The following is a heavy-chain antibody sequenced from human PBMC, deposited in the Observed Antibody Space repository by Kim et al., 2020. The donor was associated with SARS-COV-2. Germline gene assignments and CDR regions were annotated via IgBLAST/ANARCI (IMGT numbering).Heavy chain of an antibody. D-gene: IGHD3-3*02. Sequence: YYAESLKGRFTISRDSSKNTLYLQMTSLRAEDTAVYYCASSQHLVPFDYWGQGALVTVSS. CDR3: ASSQHLVPFDY. V-gene: IGHV3-66*01. J-gene: IGHJ4*02.